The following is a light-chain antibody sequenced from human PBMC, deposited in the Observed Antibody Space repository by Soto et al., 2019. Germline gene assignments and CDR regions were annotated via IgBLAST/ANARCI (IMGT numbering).Light chain of an antibody. J-gene: IGKJ1*01. CDR3: QQYSRAPLT. CDR1: QSGSDNY. Sequence: EIVLTQSPGTLPLSPGERATLACRASQSGSDNYLACYQQKPGQAPRLVISGASSRATGIPDRFSASGSGTDFILTISRLEAGDFAVYYCQQYSRAPLTFGQGTKVEIK. CDR2: GAS. V-gene: IGKV3-20*01.